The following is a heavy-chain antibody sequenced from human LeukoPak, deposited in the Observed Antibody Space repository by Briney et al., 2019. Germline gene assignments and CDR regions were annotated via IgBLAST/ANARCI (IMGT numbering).Heavy chain of an antibody. CDR1: GFTFSSYG. D-gene: IGHD1-26*01. V-gene: IGHV3-30*19. Sequence: PGGSLRLSCAASGFTFSSYGMHWVRQAPGKGLEWVAVISYDGSNKYYADSVKGRFTISRDNSKNTLYLQMNSLRAEDTAVYYCARGSEEWELLWFDYWGQGTLVTVSS. CDR3: ARGSEEWELLWFDY. CDR2: ISYDGSNK. J-gene: IGHJ4*02.